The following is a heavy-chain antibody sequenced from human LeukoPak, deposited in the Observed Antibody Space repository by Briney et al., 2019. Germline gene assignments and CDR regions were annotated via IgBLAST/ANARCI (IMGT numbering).Heavy chain of an antibody. Sequence: SGTLSLTCAVSGGSISSSNWWSWVRQPPGKGLEWIGEIYHSGSTNYNPSLKSRVTISVDKSKNQFSLRLSSVTAADTAVYYCARGGEIAALVDAFDIWGQGTMVTVSS. J-gene: IGHJ3*02. CDR3: ARGGEIAALVDAFDI. V-gene: IGHV4-4*02. D-gene: IGHD6-6*01. CDR2: IYHSGST. CDR1: GGSISSSNW.